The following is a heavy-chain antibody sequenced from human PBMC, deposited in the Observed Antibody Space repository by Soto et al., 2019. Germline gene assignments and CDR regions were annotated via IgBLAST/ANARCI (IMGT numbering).Heavy chain of an antibody. Sequence: SVKVSCKASGGTFSSYAISWVRQAPGQGLEWMGGIIPIFGTANYAQKFQGRVTITADKSTSTAYMELSSLRSEDTAVYYCARDSSKNGDHYGGNPFDYWGQGTLVTVPQ. CDR3: ARDSSKNGDHYGGNPFDY. CDR2: IIPIFGTA. CDR1: GGTFSSYA. D-gene: IGHD4-17*01. J-gene: IGHJ4*02. V-gene: IGHV1-69*06.